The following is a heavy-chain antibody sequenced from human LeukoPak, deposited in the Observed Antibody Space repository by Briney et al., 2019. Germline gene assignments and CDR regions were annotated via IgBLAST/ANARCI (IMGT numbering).Heavy chain of an antibody. D-gene: IGHD5-24*01. CDR2: IKQDGSEK. CDR3: AREGYNYSFDY. J-gene: IGHJ4*02. V-gene: IGHV3-7*01. CDR1: GFTFSSYW. Sequence: GGSLRLSCAASGFTFSSYWMSWVRQAPGKGLEWVANIKQDGSEKYYVDSVKGRFTISRDNAKNSLYLQMNSLRAEDAAVYYCAREGYNYSFDYWGQGTLVTVSS.